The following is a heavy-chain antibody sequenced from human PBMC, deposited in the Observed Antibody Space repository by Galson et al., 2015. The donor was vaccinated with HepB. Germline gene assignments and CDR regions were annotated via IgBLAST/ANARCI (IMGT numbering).Heavy chain of an antibody. CDR3: ARIHYGDPRRGYFDY. CDR2: IDWDDDK. CDR1: GFSLSTSGMC. Sequence: PALVKPTQTLTLTCTFSGFSLSTSGMCVSWIRQPPGKALEWLALIDWDDDKYYSTSLKTRLTISKDTSKNQVVLTMTNMDPVDTATYYCARIHYGDPRRGYFDYWGQGTLVTVSS. J-gene: IGHJ4*02. V-gene: IGHV2-70*01. D-gene: IGHD4-17*01.